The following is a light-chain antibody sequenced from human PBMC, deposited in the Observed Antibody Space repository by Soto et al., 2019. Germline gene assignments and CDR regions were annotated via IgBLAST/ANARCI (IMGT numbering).Light chain of an antibody. CDR2: SAS. J-gene: IGKJ2*01. CDR3: QQTYSAPHT. Sequence: DIQMTQAPSSLSPSVEDRFTITCLAIQTINSNLNLYQKKPWKAPNLLIYSASSLQRGVPPNFSGSGSGADFTLTISRLQPEDLATYYCQQTYSAPHTFGQGTKVEIK. V-gene: IGKV1-39*01. CDR1: QTINSN.